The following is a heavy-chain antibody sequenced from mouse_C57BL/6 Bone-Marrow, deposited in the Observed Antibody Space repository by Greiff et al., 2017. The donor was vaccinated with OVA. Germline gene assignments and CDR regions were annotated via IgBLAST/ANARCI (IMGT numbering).Heavy chain of an antibody. CDR1: GYTFTSYW. D-gene: IGHD2-3*01. CDR3: ARYRDGYFPLAY. J-gene: IGHJ3*01. CDR2: IDPSDSDT. Sequence: QVQLQQPGAELVKPGASVKLSCKASGYTFTSYWVQWVKQRPGQGLEWIGEIDPSDSDTNYNQKFKGKATLTVDTSSSTAYMRLSSLTSEDSAVYYCARYRDGYFPLAYWGQGTLVTVSA. V-gene: IGHV1-50*01.